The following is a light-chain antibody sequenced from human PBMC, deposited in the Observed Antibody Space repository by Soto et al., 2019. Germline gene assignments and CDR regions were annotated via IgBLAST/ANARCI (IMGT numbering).Light chain of an antibody. J-gene: IGLJ1*01. CDR2: EVS. CDR3: SSYISSSALYV. CDR1: ISDIAGSNY. Sequence: QSVLAQPASVSGSPGQSITISCTGTISDIAGSNYVSWYQHHPGKAPKLMIYEVSNRTSGVSNRFSGSKSGNTASLTISGLQAEDEADYYRSSYISSSALYVFGTGTKVTVL. V-gene: IGLV2-14*01.